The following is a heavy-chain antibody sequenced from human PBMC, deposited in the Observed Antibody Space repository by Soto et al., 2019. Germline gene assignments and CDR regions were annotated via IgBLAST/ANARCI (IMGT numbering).Heavy chain of an antibody. D-gene: IGHD2-15*01. CDR3: TLIPRNARGPPFAS. V-gene: IGHV3-49*05. J-gene: IGHJ5*01. CDR2: IRSERYGGTA. CDR1: GFTFRDYA. Sequence: QVVESGGGLVKPGQSLRLSCAGSGFTFRDYAVAWFRQTPGKGLECIGFIRSERYGGTADYAASVRGRFLISRDDYTGVAYLQMDSLRSGDTCVYHWTLIPRNARGPPFASWGQVTLVTVAS.